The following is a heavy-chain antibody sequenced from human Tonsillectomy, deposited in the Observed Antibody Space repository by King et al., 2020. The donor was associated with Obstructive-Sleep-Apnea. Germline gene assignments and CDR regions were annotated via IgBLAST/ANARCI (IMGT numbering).Heavy chain of an antibody. CDR3: TRAHSGSYFDV. Sequence: QLVQSGAEVKKPGASMKVSCKASGYTFINYFMHWVRQAPGQGLEWMGIINPSGGSPNYAQRFQDRVTMTRDTSTSTVYMELSSLRFEDTAVYYCTRAHSGSYFDVWGQGTLVTVSS. J-gene: IGHJ4*02. D-gene: IGHD1-26*01. CDR2: INPSGGSP. CDR1: GYTFINYF. V-gene: IGHV1-46*01.